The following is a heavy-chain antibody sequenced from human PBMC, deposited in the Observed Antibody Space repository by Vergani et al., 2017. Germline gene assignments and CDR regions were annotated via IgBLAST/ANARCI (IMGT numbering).Heavy chain of an antibody. CDR3: ARDPDIVVVPAAPYYYYYYGMDV. D-gene: IGHD2-2*01. V-gene: IGHV1-18*04. CDR2: NSAYNGNT. CDR1: GYTFTSYG. Sequence: QVQLVQSGAEVKKPGASVKVSCKASGYTFTSYGISWVRQAPGQGLEGMGWNSAYNGNTNYAQKLQGRVTMTTDTSTSTAYMELRSLRSDDTTVYYCARDPDIVVVPAAPYYYYYYGMDVWGQGTTVTVSS. J-gene: IGHJ6*02.